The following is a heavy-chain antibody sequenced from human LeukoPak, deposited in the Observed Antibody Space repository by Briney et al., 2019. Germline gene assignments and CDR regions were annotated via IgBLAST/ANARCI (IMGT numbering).Heavy chain of an antibody. J-gene: IGHJ4*02. V-gene: IGHV1-8*01. Sequence: ASAKVSCKASGYTFTSYDINWVRQATGQGLEWMGWMNPNSGNTGYAQKFQGRVTMTRNTSISTAYMELSSLRSEDTAVYYCARGGYCSSTSCYTFIDYWGQGTLVTVSS. CDR2: MNPNSGNT. CDR3: ARGGYCSSTSCYTFIDY. D-gene: IGHD2-2*02. CDR1: GYTFTSYD.